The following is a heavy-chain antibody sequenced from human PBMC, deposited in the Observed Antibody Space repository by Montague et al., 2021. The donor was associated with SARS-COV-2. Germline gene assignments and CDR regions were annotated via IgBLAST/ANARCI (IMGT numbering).Heavy chain of an antibody. CDR2: IYYSGST. CDR3: ARGSGWMGNAFDI. Sequence: SETLSLTCTVSGGSISSYYWSWIRQPPGKGLEWIGYIYYSGSTDYNPSLKSRVTISVDTSKNQFSLKLSSVTAADTAVYYCARGSGWMGNAFDIWAKGQWSPSLQ. V-gene: IGHV4-59*01. J-gene: IGHJ3*02. CDR1: GGSISSYY. D-gene: IGHD6-19*01.